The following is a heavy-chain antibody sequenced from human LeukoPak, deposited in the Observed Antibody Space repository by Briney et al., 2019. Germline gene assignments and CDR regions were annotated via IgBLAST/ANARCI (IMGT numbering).Heavy chain of an antibody. CDR1: GYTFTGYY. J-gene: IGHJ4*02. D-gene: IGHD5-18*01. V-gene: IGHV1-2*02. Sequence: ASVKVSCKASGYTFTGYYMHWVRQAPGQGLEWMGWINPNSGGTNYARKFQGRVTMTRDTSISTAYMELSRLGSDDTAVYYCARVEDTAMVTSDYWGQGTLVTVSS. CDR3: ARVEDTAMVTSDY. CDR2: INPNSGGT.